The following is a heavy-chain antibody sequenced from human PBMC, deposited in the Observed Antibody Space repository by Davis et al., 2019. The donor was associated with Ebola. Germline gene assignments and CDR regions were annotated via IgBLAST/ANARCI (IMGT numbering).Heavy chain of an antibody. CDR2: INGYNGNT. J-gene: IGHJ3*02. CDR1: GYTFTDYY. D-gene: IGHD1-26*01. Sequence: ASVKVSCKASGYTFTDYYVHWVRQAPGQGLEWMGWINGYNGNTNYAQRLQGRVTMTTDTSTSTAYMELRSLISDDTAVYYCARTSIVGTTTTASDIWGQGTMVTVSS. V-gene: IGHV1-18*04. CDR3: ARTSIVGTTTTASDI.